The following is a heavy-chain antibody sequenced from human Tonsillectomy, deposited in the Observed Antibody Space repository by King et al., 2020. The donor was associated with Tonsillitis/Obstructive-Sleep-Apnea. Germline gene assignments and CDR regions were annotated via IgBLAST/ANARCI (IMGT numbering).Heavy chain of an antibody. Sequence: DVQLVESGGGLVQPGGSLRLSCAASGFTFSNYAMSWVRQTPGKGLEWVSATSGTGGTTYSTDSVKGRFTISSDNSKNTLYLQMNSLRAEDTAVYFCAKVFGDYVIDYWGQGTLVTVSS. CDR1: GFTFSNYA. CDR3: AKVFGDYVIDY. D-gene: IGHD4-17*01. V-gene: IGHV3-23*04. CDR2: TSGTGGTT. J-gene: IGHJ4*02.